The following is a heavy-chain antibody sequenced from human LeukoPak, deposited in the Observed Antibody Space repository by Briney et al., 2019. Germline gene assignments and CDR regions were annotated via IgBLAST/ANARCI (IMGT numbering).Heavy chain of an antibody. D-gene: IGHD1-20*01. Sequence: GGSLRLSCAASGFTFSSYSMNWVRQAPGKGLEWVSSISSSSSYIYYADSVMGRFTISRDNAKNSLYLQMNSLRAEDTAVYYCARVQANWNLYYFDYWGQGTLVTVSS. CDR2: ISSSSSYI. CDR1: GFTFSSYS. J-gene: IGHJ4*02. CDR3: ARVQANWNLYYFDY. V-gene: IGHV3-21*01.